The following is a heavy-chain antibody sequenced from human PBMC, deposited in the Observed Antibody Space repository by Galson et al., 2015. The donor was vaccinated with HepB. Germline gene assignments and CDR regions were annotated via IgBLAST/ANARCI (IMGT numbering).Heavy chain of an antibody. V-gene: IGHV3-30*18. J-gene: IGHJ6*02. CDR2: VSYDGTNK. CDR1: GFTFTNYG. Sequence: SLRLSCAASGFTFTNYGIHWVRQAPGKGLEWVAVVSYDGTNKYYADSVKGRFTISRDKSKKAVYLQMNSLRVEDTAVYYCAKDRGYQLERPGGYYYYGMDVWGQGTTVTVSS. CDR3: AKDRGYQLERPGGYYYYGMDV. D-gene: IGHD1-1*01.